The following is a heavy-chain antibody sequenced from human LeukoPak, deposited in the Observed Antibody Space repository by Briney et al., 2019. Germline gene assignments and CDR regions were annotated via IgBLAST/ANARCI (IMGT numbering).Heavy chain of an antibody. CDR2: IYYSGST. CDR1: GGSISSYY. J-gene: IGHJ5*02. Sequence: SETLSLTCTVSGGSISSYYWSWIRQPPGKGLGWSGYIYYSGSTNYNPSLKRRVTISVDTSKTQFSLKLSSVTAADTAVYYCARGGDEDWFDPWGKGNLVTVSS. V-gene: IGHV4-59*01. CDR3: ARGGDEDWFDP.